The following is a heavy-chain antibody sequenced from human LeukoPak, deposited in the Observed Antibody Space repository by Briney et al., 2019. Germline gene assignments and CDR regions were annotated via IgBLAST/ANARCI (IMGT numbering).Heavy chain of an antibody. CDR1: VGTFTSYA. Sequence: ASVKISCTTSVGTFTSYAIRWGRHTPRHGLEWRGGIIPMFDPPNYAQKFQGRVTITTDKSTSTAYMELSSLRSEDTAMYYCARDLPDFSLRISSGGFDIWGQGTMVTVSS. CDR2: IIPMFDPP. J-gene: IGHJ3*02. V-gene: IGHV1-69*05. CDR3: ARDLPDFSLRISSGGFDI. D-gene: IGHD4-23*01.